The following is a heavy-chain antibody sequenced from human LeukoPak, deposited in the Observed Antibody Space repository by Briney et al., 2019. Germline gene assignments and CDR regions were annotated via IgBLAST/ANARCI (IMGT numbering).Heavy chain of an antibody. J-gene: IGHJ4*02. V-gene: IGHV3-30*02. CDR3: ASWAGTADGFNGPFDF. CDR1: GFTFSSYG. CDR2: IRYDGSNK. D-gene: IGHD6-13*01. Sequence: PGGSLRLSCAASGFTFSSYGMHWVRQAPGKGLEWVAFIRYDGSNKYYADSVKGRFTISRDNSKNTLYLQMNSLRAEDTAVYYCASWAGTADGFNGPFDFWGQGTLVTVSS.